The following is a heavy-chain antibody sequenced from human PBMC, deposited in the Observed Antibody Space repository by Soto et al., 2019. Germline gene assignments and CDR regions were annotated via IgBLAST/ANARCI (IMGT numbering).Heavy chain of an antibody. V-gene: IGHV1-69*13. D-gene: IGHD5-18*01. CDR2: IIPIFGTA. Sequence: SVTVSCQASGGTFSSYAISWVRQAPVQGLEWMGGIIPIFGTANYAQKFQGRVTITADESTSTAYMELSSLRSEDTAVYYCAARDTAMAEYFQHWGQGTLVPV. CDR1: GGTFSSYA. J-gene: IGHJ1*01. CDR3: AARDTAMAEYFQH.